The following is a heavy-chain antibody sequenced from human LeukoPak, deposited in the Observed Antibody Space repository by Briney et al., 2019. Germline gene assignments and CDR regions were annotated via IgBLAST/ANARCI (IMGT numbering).Heavy chain of an antibody. Sequence: GGSLRLSCAASGFTFSRYAMTWVRQAPGKGLEWVSATSDSGGSTYYADSVEGRFTISRDNSKNTLYLQMNSLRAEDTAVYYCAKSRGSSCYGPIDYWGQETLVTVSS. J-gene: IGHJ4*02. CDR3: AKSRGSSCYGPIDY. CDR1: GFTFSRYA. V-gene: IGHV3-23*01. CDR2: TSDSGGST. D-gene: IGHD2-2*01.